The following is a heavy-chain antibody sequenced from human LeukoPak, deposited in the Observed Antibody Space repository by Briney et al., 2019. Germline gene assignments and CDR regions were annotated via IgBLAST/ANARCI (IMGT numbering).Heavy chain of an antibody. CDR3: AKDYRVTIRSGRYDWLDP. CDR1: GFTFSNYA. D-gene: IGHD6-13*01. Sequence: GGSLRLSCAASGFTFSNYAMSWVRQAPGKGLEWASVISDSGGTTYYADSVKGRFTVSRDNSKNTLYLQMNSLTAEDTAVYYCAKDYRVTIRSGRYDWLDPWGQGTLVTVSS. V-gene: IGHV3-23*01. CDR2: ISDSGGTT. J-gene: IGHJ5*02.